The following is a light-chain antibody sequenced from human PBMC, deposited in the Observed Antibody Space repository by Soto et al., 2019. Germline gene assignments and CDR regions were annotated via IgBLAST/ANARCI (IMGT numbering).Light chain of an antibody. CDR2: PAS. CDR3: QQSYSNPIT. Sequence: DIHMSQSSSSLSASVEDRFIITCRASQSISKHLNWYQQKTGQAPKLLIFPASSLQSGVPSRFSGSGSGTEFTLTISSLQPDDFATYYCQQSYSNPITFGQGTRLEIK. J-gene: IGKJ5*01. CDR1: QSISKH. V-gene: IGKV1-39*01.